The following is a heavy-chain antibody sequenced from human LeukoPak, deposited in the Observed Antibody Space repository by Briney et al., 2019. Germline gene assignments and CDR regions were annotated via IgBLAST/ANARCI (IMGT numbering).Heavy chain of an antibody. CDR2: IYHSGTT. CDR3: ARAGGGSGSYYRTVVGSVSVDY. D-gene: IGHD3-10*01. V-gene: IGHV4-30-4*07. Sequence: PSETLSLTCAVSGVAISRGGYAWNWIRQPPGKGLEWIAYIYHSGTTYYNPSLKSRATISVDTSKNQFSLKLSSVTAADTAVYYCARAGGGSGSYYRTVVGSVSVDYWGQGTLVTVSS. CDR1: GVAISRGGYA. J-gene: IGHJ4*02.